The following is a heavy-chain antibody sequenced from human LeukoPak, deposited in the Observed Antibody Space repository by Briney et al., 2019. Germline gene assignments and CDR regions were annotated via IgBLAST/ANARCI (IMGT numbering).Heavy chain of an antibody. J-gene: IGHJ4*02. CDR3: ARDNEYLFDY. Sequence: PSETLSLTCAVYGGSFSGYYWSWIRQPAGKGLEWIGRIYTSGSTNYNPSLKSRVTISVDTSKNQFSLKLSSVTAADTAVYYCARDNEYLFDYWGQGTLVTVSS. V-gene: IGHV4-4*07. D-gene: IGHD2-2*01. CDR2: IYTSGST. CDR1: GGSFSGYY.